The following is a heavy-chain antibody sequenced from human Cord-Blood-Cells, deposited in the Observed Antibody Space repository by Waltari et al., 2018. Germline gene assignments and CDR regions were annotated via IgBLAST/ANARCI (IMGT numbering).Heavy chain of an antibody. CDR1: GYSISSGYY. Sequence: QVQLQESGPGLVKPSETLSLPCTVSGYSISSGYYWGWIWQPPGKGLEWIGSIYHSGSTYYNPSLKSRVTISVDTSKNQFSLKLSSVTAADTAVYYCARVRWDSSSWYWFDPWGQGTLVTVSS. D-gene: IGHD6-13*01. CDR3: ARVRWDSSSWYWFDP. J-gene: IGHJ5*02. V-gene: IGHV4-38-2*02. CDR2: IYHSGST.